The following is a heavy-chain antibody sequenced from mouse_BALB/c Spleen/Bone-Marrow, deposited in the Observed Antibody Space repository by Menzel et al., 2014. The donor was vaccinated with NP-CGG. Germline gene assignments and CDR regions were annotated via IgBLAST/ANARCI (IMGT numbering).Heavy chain of an antibody. CDR1: GFSLTNSG. D-gene: IGHD2-1*01. CDR3: AKNGGNNYFDY. Sequence: VQLQQSGPGLVQPSQSLSITCTVSGFSLTNSGVHWVRQSPGKGLEWLGVMWRGGNTDYNAAFMSRLSITKDNSKSQVFFKMNSLQADDSAIYYCAKNGGNNYFDYWGQDTTLTVSS. CDR2: MWRGGNT. J-gene: IGHJ2*01. V-gene: IGHV2-5*01.